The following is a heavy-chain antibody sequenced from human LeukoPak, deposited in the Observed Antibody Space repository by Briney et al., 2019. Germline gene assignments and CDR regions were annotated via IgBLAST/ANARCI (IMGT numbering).Heavy chain of an antibody. CDR3: AKDETLDY. D-gene: IGHD3-3*01. J-gene: IGHJ4*02. CDR2: ISYDGSNK. V-gene: IGHV3-30*04. CDR1: GFTFSSYA. Sequence: GGSLRLSCAASGFTFSSYAMHWVRQAPGKGLEWVAVISYDGSNKYYADSVKGRFTISRDNSKNTLYLQMNSLRAEDTAVYYCAKDETLDYWGQGTLVTVSS.